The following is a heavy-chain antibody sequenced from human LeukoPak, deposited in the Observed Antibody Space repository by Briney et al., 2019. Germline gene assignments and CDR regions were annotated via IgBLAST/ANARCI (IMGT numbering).Heavy chain of an antibody. Sequence: GGSLRLSCAASGFAFSKYAMHWVRQAPGKGLEWVTIISDDGRSNYADSVKGRFTISRDNAKNSLYLQMNSLRAEDTALYYCARGPPSDWGQGTLVTVSS. CDR1: GFAFSKYA. CDR2: ISDDGRS. J-gene: IGHJ4*02. CDR3: ARGPPSD. V-gene: IGHV3-30*04.